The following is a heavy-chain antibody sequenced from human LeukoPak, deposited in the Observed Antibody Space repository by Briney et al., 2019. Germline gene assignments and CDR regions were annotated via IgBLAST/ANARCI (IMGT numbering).Heavy chain of an antibody. D-gene: IGHD5-12*01. CDR2: IIPIFGTA. V-gene: IGHV1-69*13. J-gene: IGHJ5*01. CDR3: ARAQYSDYVLHNWFDS. Sequence: ASVKVSCKASGGTFSSYAISWVRQAPGQGLEWMGGIIPIFGTANYAQKFQGRVTITADESTSTAYMELSSLRSEDTAVYYCARAQYSDYVLHNWFDSWGQGTLVTVSS. CDR1: GGTFSSYA.